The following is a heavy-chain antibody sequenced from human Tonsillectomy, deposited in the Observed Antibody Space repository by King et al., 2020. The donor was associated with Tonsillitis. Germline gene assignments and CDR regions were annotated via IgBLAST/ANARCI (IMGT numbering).Heavy chain of an antibody. CDR1: GFTFSDHY. Sequence: VQLVESGGGLVQPGGSLRLSCAASGFTFSDHYMDWVRQAPGKGLEWVGRTRNKANSYTTEYAASVKGRFTISRDDSKNSLYLQMNSLKTEDTAVYYCARALVVPAAMIPDAFDIWGQGTMVTVSS. CDR2: TRNKANSYTT. V-gene: IGHV3-72*01. J-gene: IGHJ3*02. D-gene: IGHD2-2*01. CDR3: ARALVVPAAMIPDAFDI.